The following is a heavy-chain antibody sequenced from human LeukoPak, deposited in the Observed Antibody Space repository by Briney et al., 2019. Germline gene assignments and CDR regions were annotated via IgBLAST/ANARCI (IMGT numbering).Heavy chain of an antibody. D-gene: IGHD2-21*01. CDR3: ATSPVISRD. CDR2: IYSDVRRI. Sequence: GGSLRLSCAASGFTFSDYWMHWVRQAPGKGLEWVARIYSDVRRIKYADSVKGRFTISRDNAKNTLYLQMNALRVEDTAVYYCATSPVISRDWGQGTLVTVSS. CDR1: GFTFSDYW. J-gene: IGHJ4*02. V-gene: IGHV3-74*03.